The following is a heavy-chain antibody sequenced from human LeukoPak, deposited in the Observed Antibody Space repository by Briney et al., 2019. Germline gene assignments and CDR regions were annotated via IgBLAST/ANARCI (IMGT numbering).Heavy chain of an antibody. Sequence: ASVKLSCTASGYSFTSYAISWLRQAPGQGLEWMGWVSRYNGDTKYAQKVQGRVTMTTDTSTSTAYMDLRNLRSDDTAVYYCARDYIAPYSSGWYPDCWGQGTLVTVSS. J-gene: IGHJ4*02. CDR3: ARDYIAPYSSGWYPDC. CDR1: GYSFTSYA. V-gene: IGHV1-18*04. CDR2: VSRYNGDT. D-gene: IGHD6-19*01.